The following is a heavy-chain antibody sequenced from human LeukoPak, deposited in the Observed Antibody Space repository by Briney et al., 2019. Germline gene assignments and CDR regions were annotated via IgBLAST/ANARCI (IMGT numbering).Heavy chain of an antibody. CDR2: IRYDGSNK. D-gene: IGHD1-14*01. Sequence: PGGSLRLSCAASGFTFSSYGMHWVRQAPGKGLEWVAFIRYDGSNKYYADSVKGRFTISRDNSKNTLYLQMNSLRAEDTAVYYCAKVSRTGLPLRGGWVDYWGQGTLVTVSS. J-gene: IGHJ4*02. CDR1: GFTFSSYG. CDR3: AKVSRTGLPLRGGWVDY. V-gene: IGHV3-30*02.